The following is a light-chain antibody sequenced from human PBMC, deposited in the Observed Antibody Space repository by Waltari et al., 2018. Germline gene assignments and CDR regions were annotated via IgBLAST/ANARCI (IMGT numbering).Light chain of an antibody. CDR3: QKYDSVPWT. Sequence: RVTITCRASQDISNYLAWYQQKPGKVPNLLIYSASTLKSGVPPRFSGSGSGTDFTLTINSLRPEDVATYYCQKYDSVPWTFGQGTKVEIK. J-gene: IGKJ1*01. CDR2: SAS. V-gene: IGKV1-27*01. CDR1: QDISNY.